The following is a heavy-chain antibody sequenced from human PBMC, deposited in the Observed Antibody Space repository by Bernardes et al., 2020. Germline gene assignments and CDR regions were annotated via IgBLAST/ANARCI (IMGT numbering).Heavy chain of an antibody. CDR3: ARGEYCSSTSCYPQSGLNY. CDR1: GFTFSSYS. Sequence: GWSLRLSCAASGFTFSSYSMNWVRQAPGKGLEWVSSISSSSSYIYYADSVKGRFTISRDNAKNSLYLQMNSLRAEDTAVYYCARGEYCSSTSCYPQSGLNYWGQGTLVTVSS. V-gene: IGHV3-21*01. D-gene: IGHD2-2*01. CDR2: ISSSSSYI. J-gene: IGHJ4*02.